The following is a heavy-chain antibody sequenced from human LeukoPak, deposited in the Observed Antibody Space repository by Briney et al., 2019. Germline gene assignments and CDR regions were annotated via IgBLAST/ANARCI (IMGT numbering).Heavy chain of an antibody. D-gene: IGHD3-9*01. CDR3: ARLRGTPTYYDILTGYSMFDY. CDR2: IYYSGST. CDR1: GGSISSYY. J-gene: IGHJ4*02. Sequence: PSETLSLTCTVSGGSISSYYWSWIRQPPGKGLEWIGYIYYSGSTNYNPSLKSRVTISVDTSKNQFSLKLSSVTAADTAVYYCARLRGTPTYYDILTGYSMFDYWGQGTLVTVSS. V-gene: IGHV4-59*08.